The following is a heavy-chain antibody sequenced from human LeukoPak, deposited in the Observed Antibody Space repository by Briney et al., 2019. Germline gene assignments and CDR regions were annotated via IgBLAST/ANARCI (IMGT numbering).Heavy chain of an antibody. CDR3: ATDRGWQQFDN. J-gene: IGHJ4*02. CDR1: GFTVSSNY. Sequence: GGSLRLSCAASGFTVSSNYMSWVRQAPGKGLEWVSAISGSGGSTYYADSVKGRFTISRDNAKNLLYLQMTSLRSEDTAVYYCATDRGWQQFDNWGQGTLVTVSS. CDR2: ISGSGGST. D-gene: IGHD5-24*01. V-gene: IGHV3-23*01.